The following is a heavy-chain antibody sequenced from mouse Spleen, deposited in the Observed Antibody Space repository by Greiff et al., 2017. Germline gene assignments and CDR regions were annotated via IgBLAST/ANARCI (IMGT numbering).Heavy chain of an antibody. CDR2: INPSTGGT. D-gene: IGHD1-1*01. J-gene: IGHJ3*01. Sequence: VQLQQSGPELVKPGASVKISCKASGYSFTGYYMNWEKQSPEKSLEWIGEINPSTGGTTYNQKFKAKATLTVDKSSSTAYMQLKSLTSEDSAVYYCASDYYGSSYGFAYWGQGTLVTVSA. CDR1: GYSFTGYY. CDR3: ASDYYGSSYGFAY. V-gene: IGHV1-42*01.